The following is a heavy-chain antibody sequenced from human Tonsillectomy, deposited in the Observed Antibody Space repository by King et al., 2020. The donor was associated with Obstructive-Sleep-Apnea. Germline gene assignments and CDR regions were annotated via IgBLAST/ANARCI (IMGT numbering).Heavy chain of an antibody. CDR3: ARDQRDYGDYVRYFDY. CDR1: GFTFSSYA. Sequence: VQLAESGGGVVQPGRSLRLSCAASGFTFSSYAMHWVRQAPGKGLEWVAVISYDGSNKYYADSVKGRFTISRDNSKNTLFLQMNSLRAEDTAVYYCARDQRDYGDYVRYFDYWGQGTLVAVSS. CDR2: ISYDGSNK. J-gene: IGHJ4*02. D-gene: IGHD4-17*01. V-gene: IGHV3-30*04.